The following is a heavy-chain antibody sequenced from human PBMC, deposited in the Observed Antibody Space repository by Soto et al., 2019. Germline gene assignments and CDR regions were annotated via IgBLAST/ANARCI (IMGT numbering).Heavy chain of an antibody. CDR1: GGSFSGYY. D-gene: IGHD3-10*01. J-gene: IGHJ4*02. CDR2: INHSGST. Sequence: KPSETLSLTCAVYGGSFSGYYWSWIRQPPGKGLEWIGEINHSGSTNYNPSLKSRVTISVDTSKNQFSLKLSSVTAADTAVYYCAGYYYGSGSYYSTPFGFDYWGQGTLVTVSS. V-gene: IGHV4-34*01. CDR3: AGYYYGSGSYYSTPFGFDY.